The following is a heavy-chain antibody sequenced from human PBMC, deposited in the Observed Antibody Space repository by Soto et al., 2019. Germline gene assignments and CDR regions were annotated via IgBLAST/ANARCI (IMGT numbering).Heavy chain of an antibody. J-gene: IGHJ4*02. CDR3: ARGDPYYYDSSGYSG. CDR2: INHSGST. D-gene: IGHD3-22*01. CDR1: GGSFSGYY. V-gene: IGHV4-34*01. Sequence: SETLSLTCAVYGGSFSGYYWSWIRQPPGKGLEWIGEINHSGSTNYNPSLKSRVTISVDTSKNQFSLKLSSVTAADTAVYYCARGDPYYYDSSGYSGWGQGTLVTVSS.